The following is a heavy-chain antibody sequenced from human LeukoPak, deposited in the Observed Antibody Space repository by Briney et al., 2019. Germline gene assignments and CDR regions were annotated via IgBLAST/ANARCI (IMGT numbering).Heavy chain of an antibody. CDR1: GYTFTGYY. CDR2: INPNSGGT. V-gene: IGHV1-2*02. CDR3: ARDRDYDFWSGYITYYYYYMDV. J-gene: IGHJ6*03. D-gene: IGHD3-3*01. Sequence: GASVKVSCKASGYTFTGYYMHWVRQAPGQGLEGMGWINPNSGGTNYAQKFQGRVTMTRDTSISTAYMELSRLRSDDTAVYYCARDRDYDFWSGYITYYYYYMDVWGKGTTVTVSS.